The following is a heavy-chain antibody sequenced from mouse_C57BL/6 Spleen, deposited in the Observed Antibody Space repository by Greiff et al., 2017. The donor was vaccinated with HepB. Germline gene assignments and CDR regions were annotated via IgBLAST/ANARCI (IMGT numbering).Heavy chain of an antibody. CDR2: IHPNSGST. D-gene: IGHD2-4*01. CDR3: ARGVIYYDYDDFDY. V-gene: IGHV1-64*01. Sequence: QVQLQQPGAELVKPGASVKLSCKASGYTFTSYWMHWVKQRPGQGLEWIGMIHPNSGSTNYNEKFKSKATLTIDKSSSTAYMQLSSLTSEDSAVYYCARGVIYYDYDDFDYWGQGTTLTVSS. CDR1: GYTFTSYW. J-gene: IGHJ2*01.